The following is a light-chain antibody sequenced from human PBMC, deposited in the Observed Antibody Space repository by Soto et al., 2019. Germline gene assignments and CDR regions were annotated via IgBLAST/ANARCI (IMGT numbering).Light chain of an antibody. J-gene: IGKJ1*01. CDR2: GAS. CDR1: QSVSSNY. V-gene: IGKV3-20*01. Sequence: IVITQSPATLSVSPGERATLSCRASQSVSSNYLAWYQHKPGQAPRLLIYGASSRATGIPDRFSGSGSGTDFTLTIGRLEPEDFAVYYCHQYGISPPRTFGQGTKVDIK. CDR3: HQYGISPPRT.